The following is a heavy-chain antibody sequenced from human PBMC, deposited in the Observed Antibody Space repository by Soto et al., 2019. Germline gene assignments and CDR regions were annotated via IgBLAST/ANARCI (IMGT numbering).Heavy chain of an antibody. CDR1: GFTFSTYW. J-gene: IGHJ2*01. V-gene: IGHV3-7*01. Sequence: EVQLVESGGSLVQPGGSLRLSCAASGFTFSTYWMTWVRQAPGKGLEWVANINPDGSDKNYVDSVKGRFTISRDNVKNSLYLQVNSLRAEDTALYYCVRARIDLWGRGTLVTVSS. CDR2: INPDGSDK. CDR3: VRARIDL.